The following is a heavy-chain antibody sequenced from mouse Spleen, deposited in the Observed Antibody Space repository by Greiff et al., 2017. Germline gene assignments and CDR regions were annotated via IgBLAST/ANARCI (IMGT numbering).Heavy chain of an antibody. J-gene: IGHJ3*01. CDR2: IDPSDSYT. D-gene: IGHD4-1*01. V-gene: IGHV1-69*01. CDR1: GYTFTSYW. Sequence: VQLQQSGAELVMPGASVKLSCKASGYTFTSYWMHWVKQRPGQGLEWIGEIDPSDSYTNYNQKFKGKATLTVDKSSSTAYMQLSSLTSEDSAVYYCLTGFAYWGQGTLVTVSA. CDR3: LTGFAY.